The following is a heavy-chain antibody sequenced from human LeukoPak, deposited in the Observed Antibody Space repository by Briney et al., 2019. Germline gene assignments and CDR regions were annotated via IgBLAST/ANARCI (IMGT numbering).Heavy chain of an antibody. CDR2: IYHSGST. V-gene: IGHV4-30-2*01. CDR3: ARATDGGNVGPFDY. J-gene: IGHJ4*02. CDR1: GGSISSGGYS. D-gene: IGHD4-23*01. Sequence: PSQTLSLTCAVSGGSISSGGYSWSWIRQPPGKGLEWIGYIYHSGSTHYNPSLKSRVTISVDRSKNQFSLKLSSVTAADTAVYYCARATDGGNVGPFDYWGQGTLVTVSS.